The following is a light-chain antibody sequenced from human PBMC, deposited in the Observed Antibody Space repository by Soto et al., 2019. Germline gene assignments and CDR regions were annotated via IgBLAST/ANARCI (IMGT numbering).Light chain of an antibody. Sequence: QSVLTQPPSVSAAPGQKVTISLSGRNSNIGNNYVSWYQQLPGTAPKLLIYDNNKRPSGIPDRFSGSKSGTSATLGITGLQTGDEADYYCGTWDSSLSAVVFGGGTKVTVL. CDR2: DNN. V-gene: IGLV1-51*01. CDR1: NSNIGNNY. J-gene: IGLJ2*01. CDR3: GTWDSSLSAVV.